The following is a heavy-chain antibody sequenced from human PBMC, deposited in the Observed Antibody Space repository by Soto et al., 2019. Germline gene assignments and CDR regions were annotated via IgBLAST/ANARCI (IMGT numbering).Heavy chain of an antibody. D-gene: IGHD5-18*01. CDR3: ARDQGYSYGWYYYYYGMDV. CDR2: ISAYDGNT. CDR1: GYTFTSYG. V-gene: IGHV1-18*01. Sequence: ASVKVSCKASGYTFTSYGISWVRQAPGQGLEWMGWISAYDGNTNYAQKLQGRVNMTTDTSTSTAYIELRSLRSDDTAVYYCARDQGYSYGWYYYYYGMDVWGQGTTVTVSS. J-gene: IGHJ6*02.